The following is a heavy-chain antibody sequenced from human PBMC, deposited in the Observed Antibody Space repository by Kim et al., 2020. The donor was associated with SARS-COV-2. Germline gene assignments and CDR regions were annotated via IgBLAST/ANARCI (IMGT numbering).Heavy chain of an antibody. Sequence: SETLSLTCTVSGGSISSYYWSWIRQPPGKGLEWIGYIYYSGSTNYNPSLKSRVTISVDTSKNQFSLKLSSVTAADTAVYYCARDRRQQLVSWFDPWGQGTLVTVSS. V-gene: IGHV4-59*01. CDR2: IYYSGST. CDR1: GGSISSYY. D-gene: IGHD6-13*01. CDR3: ARDRRQQLVSWFDP. J-gene: IGHJ5*02.